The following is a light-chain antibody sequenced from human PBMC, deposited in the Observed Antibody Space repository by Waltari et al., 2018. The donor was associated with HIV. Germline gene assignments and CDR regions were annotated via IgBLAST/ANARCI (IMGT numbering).Light chain of an antibody. Sequence: EIVLTQSPATLSLSPGERATLSCRASQSVSSYLAWYQNNPGQAPRLLIYDASNRATGIPARFSGSGSGTDFTLTISSLEPEDFAVYYCQQRSNWPLTFGGGTKVEIK. CDR2: DAS. V-gene: IGKV3-11*01. CDR1: QSVSSY. CDR3: QQRSNWPLT. J-gene: IGKJ4*01.